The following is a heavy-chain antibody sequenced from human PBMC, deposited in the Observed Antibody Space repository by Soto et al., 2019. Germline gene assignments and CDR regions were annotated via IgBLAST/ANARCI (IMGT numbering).Heavy chain of an antibody. Sequence: QVDLLQSGAELKKPGSSVRVSCKASGGTFCSQAFSWVRQAPGHGLEWVGGVILMLGVEKYAQNYQGRLMSTAVESTNTAYSDLSRLTSEDTAVYYCAREVGGVAGDSWGQGTLVTVS. CDR2: VILMLGVE. CDR3: AREVGGVAGDS. V-gene: IGHV1-69*01. J-gene: IGHJ4*02. D-gene: IGHD3-16*01. CDR1: GGTFCSQA.